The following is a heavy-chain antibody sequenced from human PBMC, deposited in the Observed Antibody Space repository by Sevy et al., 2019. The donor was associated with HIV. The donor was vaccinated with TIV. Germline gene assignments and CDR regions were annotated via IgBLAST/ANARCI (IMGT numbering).Heavy chain of an antibody. Sequence: SETLSLTCTVSGGSFSNSTYYWGWIRQPPGKGLELIGTIYYGGRTYYNPSLKSRVTISVDTSKNQFSLKLSSVTAADTAVYYCARSNDYWGQGTLVTVSS. J-gene: IGHJ4*02. CDR1: GGSFSNSTYY. V-gene: IGHV4-39*01. CDR3: ARSNDY. CDR2: IYYGGRT.